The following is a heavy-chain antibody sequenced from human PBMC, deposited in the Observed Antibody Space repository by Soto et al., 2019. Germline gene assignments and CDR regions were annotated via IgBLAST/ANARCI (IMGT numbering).Heavy chain of an antibody. Sequence: EVQLLESGGGLVQPGGSLRLSCAASGFTFSSYAMSCVRQAPGKGLVWVSAISGSGGSTYYADSVKGRFTISRDNSKNTLYLQMNSLRAEDAAVYYCAKDRRGITMVRGTFDYWGQGTLVTVSS. D-gene: IGHD3-10*01. J-gene: IGHJ4*02. CDR1: GFTFSSYA. CDR3: AKDRRGITMVRGTFDY. CDR2: ISGSGGST. V-gene: IGHV3-23*01.